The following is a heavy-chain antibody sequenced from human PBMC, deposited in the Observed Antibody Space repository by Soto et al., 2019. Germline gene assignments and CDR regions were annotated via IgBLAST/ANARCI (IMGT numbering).Heavy chain of an antibody. CDR2: INPNSGGT. CDR1: GYTFTGYY. V-gene: IGHV1-2*02. CDR3: AREGAAKVGAFTYYYYGMDV. Sequence: QVQLVQSGAEVKKPGASVKVSCKASGYTFTGYYMHWVRQAPGQGLEWMGWINPNSGGTNYAQKFQGRVTMTRDTSISTAYMELSRLRSDDTAVYYCAREGAAKVGAFTYYYYGMDVWGQGTTVTVSS. D-gene: IGHD1-26*01. J-gene: IGHJ6*02.